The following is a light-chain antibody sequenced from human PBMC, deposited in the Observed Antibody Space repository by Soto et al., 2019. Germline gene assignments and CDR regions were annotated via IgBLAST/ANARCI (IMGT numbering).Light chain of an antibody. CDR1: SNDVGGYNY. Sequence: QSALTQPASVSGSPGQSITISCTGTSNDVGGYNYVSWYQQYPGKAPKLMIYDVSNRPSGVSHRLSGSKSGNTASLTISGLQAEDEADYYCSSYTSSSHTSSSTLYVFGTGTKVTVL. CDR2: DVS. J-gene: IGLJ1*01. CDR3: SSYTSSSHTSSSTLYV. V-gene: IGLV2-14*01.